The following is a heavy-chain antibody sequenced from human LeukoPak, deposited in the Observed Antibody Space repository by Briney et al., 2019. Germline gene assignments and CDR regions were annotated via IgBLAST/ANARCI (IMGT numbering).Heavy chain of an antibody. V-gene: IGHV3-21*01. CDR2: ISSSSSYI. CDR3: ARDGRGYSYGLYYYYYYMDV. Sequence: GGSLRLSCAASGFTFSSYSMNWVRQAPGKGLEWVSSISSSSSYIYYADSVKGRFTISRDNAKNSLYLQMNSLRAEDTAVYYCARDGRGYSYGLYYYYYYMDVWGKGTTVTVSS. D-gene: IGHD5-18*01. CDR1: GFTFSSYS. J-gene: IGHJ6*03.